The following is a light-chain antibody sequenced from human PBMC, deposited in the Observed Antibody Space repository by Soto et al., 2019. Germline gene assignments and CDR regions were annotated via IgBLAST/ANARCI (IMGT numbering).Light chain of an antibody. Sequence: QSALTQPASVSGSPGQSITISCTGTSGDIGYYDYVSWYQHHSGKAPKLIIYEVNSRPSGVSNRFSGSKSVNTASLTISGLQAEDEADYFCSSHSSSSAYYVFGTGTKVTVL. CDR3: SSHSSSSAYYV. CDR2: EVN. J-gene: IGLJ1*01. V-gene: IGLV2-14*01. CDR1: SGDIGYYDY.